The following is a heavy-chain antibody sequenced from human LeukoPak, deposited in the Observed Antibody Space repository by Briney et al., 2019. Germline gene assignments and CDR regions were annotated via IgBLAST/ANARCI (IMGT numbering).Heavy chain of an antibody. D-gene: IGHD5-18*01. J-gene: IGHJ4*02. Sequence: AGGSLRLSCSASGFTFSNYWMSWVRQAPGKGLEWVANIKQDGTEKYYVDSVEGRFTISRDSAKNSLYLRMNSLRAEDTAVYYCARWRWIQLYYFDYWGQGTLVTVSS. CDR1: GFTFSNYW. V-gene: IGHV3-7*05. CDR3: ARWRWIQLYYFDY. CDR2: IKQDGTEK.